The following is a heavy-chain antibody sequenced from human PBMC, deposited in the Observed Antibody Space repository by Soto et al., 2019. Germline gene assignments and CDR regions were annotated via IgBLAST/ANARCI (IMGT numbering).Heavy chain of an antibody. CDR3: AKELSGDAFDI. V-gene: IGHV3-9*01. Sequence: EVQLVESGGGWVQPGRSLRLSCAASGFTLDDYAMHWVRQAPGKGLEWVSGISWNSGSIGYADSVKGRFTISRDNAKNSLYLQMNSLRAEDTALYYCAKELSGDAFDIWGQGTMVTVSS. J-gene: IGHJ3*02. CDR2: ISWNSGSI. D-gene: IGHD6-25*01. CDR1: GFTLDDYA.